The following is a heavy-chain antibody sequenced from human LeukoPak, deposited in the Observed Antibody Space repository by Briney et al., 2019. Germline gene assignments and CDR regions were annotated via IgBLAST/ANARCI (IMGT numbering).Heavy chain of an antibody. CDR3: ARSFGGYNYGYNGMDV. Sequence: PSETLSLTCAVSGGSISSSYSYWGWIRQPQGKGLEWIGNIYYSGNTYYSPSLTSRVTLSVDTSENQFSLKLSSVTAADTAVYYCARSFGGYNYGYNGMDVWGQGTTVTVSS. V-gene: IGHV4-39*07. D-gene: IGHD5-18*01. J-gene: IGHJ6*02. CDR2: IYYSGNT. CDR1: GGSISSSYSY.